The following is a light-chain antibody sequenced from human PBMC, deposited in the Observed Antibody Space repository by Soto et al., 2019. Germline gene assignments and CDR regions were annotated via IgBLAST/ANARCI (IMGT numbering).Light chain of an antibody. CDR3: QQYNSYS. V-gene: IGKV1-9*01. J-gene: IGKJ1*01. Sequence: DIQLTQSPSFLSASVGDRVTITCRASQGISSYLAWYQQKPGKAPKLLIYAASTLQGGVPSRFSGSGSGTEFTLTISSLQPEDFATYYCQQYNSYSFGQGTKVDIK. CDR1: QGISSY. CDR2: AAS.